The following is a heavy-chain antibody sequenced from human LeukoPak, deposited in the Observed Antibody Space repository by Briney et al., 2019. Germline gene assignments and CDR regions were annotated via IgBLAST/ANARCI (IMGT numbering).Heavy chain of an antibody. CDR1: GFTVSSNY. CDR2: IYSGGST. D-gene: IGHD3-22*01. Sequence: GGSLRLSCAASGFTVSSNYMSWVRQAPGKGLEWVSVIYSGGSTYYADSVKGRFTISRDNSKNTLYLQMNSLRAEDTAVYYCARHRSDYYDSSGYYYDWFDPWGQGTLVTVSS. CDR3: ARHRSDYYDSSGYYYDWFDP. V-gene: IGHV3-53*01. J-gene: IGHJ5*02.